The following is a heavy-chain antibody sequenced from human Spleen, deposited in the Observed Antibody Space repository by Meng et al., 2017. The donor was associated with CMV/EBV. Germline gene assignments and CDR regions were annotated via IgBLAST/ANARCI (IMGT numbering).Heavy chain of an antibody. CDR2: IIPILGIA. CDR1: GYTFTSYD. V-gene: IGHV1-2*02. D-gene: IGHD6-13*01. CDR3: ARDGRLAAAGVYYYYGMDV. Sequence: ASVKVSCKASGYTFTSYDINWVRQAPGQGLEWMGGIIPILGIANYAQKFQGRVTMTRDTSISTAYMELSRLRSDDTAVYYCARDGRLAAAGVYYYYGMDVWGQGTTVTVSS. J-gene: IGHJ6*02.